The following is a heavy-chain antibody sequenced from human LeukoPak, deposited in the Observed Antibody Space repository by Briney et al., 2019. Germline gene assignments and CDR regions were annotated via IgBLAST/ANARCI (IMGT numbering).Heavy chain of an antibody. J-gene: IGHJ4*02. CDR2: ISSSSSTI. CDR3: ARDPTDSSSWYVGFLH. Sequence: GGSLRLSCAASGFTFSSYSMNWVRQAPGKGLEWVSYISSSSSTIYYADSVKGRFTISRDNSKNTLYLQMNSLRAEDTAVYYCARDPTDSSSWYVGFLHWGQGTLVTVSS. D-gene: IGHD6-13*01. V-gene: IGHV3-48*01. CDR1: GFTFSSYS.